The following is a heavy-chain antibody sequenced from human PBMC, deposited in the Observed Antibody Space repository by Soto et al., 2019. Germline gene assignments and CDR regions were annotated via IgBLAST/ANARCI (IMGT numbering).Heavy chain of an antibody. J-gene: IGHJ6*02. CDR2: IYYSGST. D-gene: IGHD3-10*01. V-gene: IGHV4-30-4*01. CDR3: ARVPRAVSGPSYADV. CDR1: GGSISSGDYY. Sequence: PSETLSLTCTVSGGSISSGDYYWSWIRQPPGKGLEWIGYIYYSGSTYYNPSLKSRVTISVDTSKNQFSLKLSSVTAADTAVYYCARVPRAVSGPSYADVWGQGTTVTSP.